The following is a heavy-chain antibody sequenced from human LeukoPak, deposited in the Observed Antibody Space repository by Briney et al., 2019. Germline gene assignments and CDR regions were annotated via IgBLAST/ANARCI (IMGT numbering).Heavy chain of an antibody. CDR1: GVSTSSYY. J-gene: IGHJ4*02. CDR2: IYSSGST. CDR3: ARDRGYGGIFDY. D-gene: IGHD4-23*01. Sequence: SETLSLTCTVSGVSTSSYYWSWIRQPPGKELEWIGNIYSSGSTNYSPSLKSRVAISLDTSKSEFSLRLSSVTAADTAVYYCARDRGYGGIFDYWGQGILVSVYS. V-gene: IGHV4-59*13.